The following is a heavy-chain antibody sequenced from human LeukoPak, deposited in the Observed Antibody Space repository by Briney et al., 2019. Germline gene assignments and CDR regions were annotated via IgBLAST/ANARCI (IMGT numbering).Heavy chain of an antibody. D-gene: IGHD1-26*01. CDR3: ARERGRGRDSPWFDY. CDR1: GFIVSGDF. V-gene: IGHV3-53*01. Sequence: GSLRFSCAASGFIVSGDFMSWVRQAPGKGLEWVSVIYSDGSTYYADSVKGRFTISRDNSKNTLDLQMTGLRAEDTAVYYCARERGRGRDSPWFDYWGQGTLVTVSS. CDR2: IYSDGST. J-gene: IGHJ4*02.